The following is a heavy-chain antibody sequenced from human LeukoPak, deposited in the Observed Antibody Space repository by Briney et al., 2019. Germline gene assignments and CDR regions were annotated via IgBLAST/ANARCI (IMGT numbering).Heavy chain of an antibody. Sequence: PGGSLRLSCAASGFTFSSYEMNWVRQAPGKGLEWVSYISSSGSTIYYADSVKGRFTISRDNAKNSLYLQMNSLRAEDTAVYYCAREYLAGTFFYYYYMDVWGKGTTVTISS. V-gene: IGHV3-48*03. CDR1: GFTFSSYE. D-gene: IGHD6-19*01. J-gene: IGHJ6*03. CDR2: ISSSGSTI. CDR3: AREYLAGTFFYYYYMDV.